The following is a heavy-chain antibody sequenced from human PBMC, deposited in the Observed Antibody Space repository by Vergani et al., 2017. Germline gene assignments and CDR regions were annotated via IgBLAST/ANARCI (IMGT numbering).Heavy chain of an antibody. CDR1: GFTFSSYA. J-gene: IGHJ4*02. CDR2: ISYDGSNK. V-gene: IGHV3-30-3*01. D-gene: IGHD1-7*01. CDR3: ARSWGGYNWNYAVDY. Sequence: QVQLVESGGGVVQPGRSLRLSCAASGFTFSSYAMHWVRQAPGKGLEWVAVISYDGSNKYYADSVKGRFTISRDNSKNTLYLQMNSLRAKDTAVYYCARSWGGYNWNYAVDYWGQGTLVTVSS.